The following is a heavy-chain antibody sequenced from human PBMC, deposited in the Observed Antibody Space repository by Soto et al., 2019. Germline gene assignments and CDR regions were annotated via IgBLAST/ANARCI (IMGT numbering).Heavy chain of an antibody. CDR3: GRDRLVVATNYYYYYMDV. V-gene: IGHV4-59*01. CDR2: IYYSGST. CDR1: GGSISSYY. Sequence: SETLSLTCTVSGGSISSYYWSWIRQPPGKGLEWIGYIYYSGSTNYNPSLKSRVTISVDTSKNQFSLKLSSVTAADTAVYYCGRDRLVVATNYYYYYMDVWGKGTTVTVSS. J-gene: IGHJ6*03. D-gene: IGHD5-12*01.